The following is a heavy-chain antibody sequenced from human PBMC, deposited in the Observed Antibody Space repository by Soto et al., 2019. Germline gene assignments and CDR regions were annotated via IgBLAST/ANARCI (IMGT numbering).Heavy chain of an antibody. CDR2: VYYSGGT. Sequence: QVQLQESGPGVVKPSETLSLTCTVSGGSIRGYSWSWIRQPPGKGLEWIGYVYYSGGTNYSPSFKVRVTISVDTTENQFSLKVNSVTAADTAVYYCAREETPVSPHYFYYGLDAWGQGTTVTVSS. CDR1: GGSIRGYS. V-gene: IGHV4-59*01. J-gene: IGHJ6*02. CDR3: AREETPVSPHYFYYGLDA. D-gene: IGHD4-17*01.